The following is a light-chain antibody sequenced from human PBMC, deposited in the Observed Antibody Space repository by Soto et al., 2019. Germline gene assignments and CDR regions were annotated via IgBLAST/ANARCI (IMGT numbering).Light chain of an antibody. CDR1: QSVSSNY. V-gene: IGKV3-20*01. Sequence: IVLTQSPGTLSLSPGDRATLSCRASQSVSSNYLGGYQQKPGQAPRLLLYGASSRAIGIPDRFSGSGSGTDFTLTISRLEPEDFAVYYCQQYDTSPPLTFGGGTKVEIK. CDR2: GAS. J-gene: IGKJ4*01. CDR3: QQYDTSPPLT.